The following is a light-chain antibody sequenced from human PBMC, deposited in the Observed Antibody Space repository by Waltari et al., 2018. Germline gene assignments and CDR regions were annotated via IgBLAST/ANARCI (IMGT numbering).Light chain of an antibody. V-gene: IGLV2-14*03. CDR3: TSYRSTNTRVI. CDR1: NGDVGGYYY. J-gene: IGLJ2*01. Sequence: QSALTQPASVSGSPGQSITISCTGINGDVGGYYYVSWYQQYPGKAPKPLIYDVSHRPSGVSSRFSASTSGNTASLTISGLQTEDEADYYCTSYRSTNTRVIFGGGTKLAVL. CDR2: DVS.